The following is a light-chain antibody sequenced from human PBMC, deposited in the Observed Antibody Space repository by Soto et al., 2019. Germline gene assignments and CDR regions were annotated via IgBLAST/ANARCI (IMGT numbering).Light chain of an antibody. CDR2: EVS. CDR1: SSDVGGYNY. Sequence: QSVLTQPASVSGSPGQSITISCTGTSSDVGGYNYVSWCQQHPGKGPKLMIYEVSNRPSGVSNRFSGSKSGNTATLTISGLQAEDEADYYCSSYTSTTTGVFGTGTKVTVL. CDR3: SSYTSTTTGV. J-gene: IGLJ1*01. V-gene: IGLV2-14*03.